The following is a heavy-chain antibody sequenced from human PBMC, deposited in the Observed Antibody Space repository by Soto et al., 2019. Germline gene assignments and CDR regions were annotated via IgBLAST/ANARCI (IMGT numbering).Heavy chain of an antibody. CDR3: AKDQSGYDHYAMDV. CDR1: GFIFSSYG. Sequence: QVQLVESGGGVVQPGRSLRLSCAASGFIFSSYGMHWVRQAPGKGLEWVAVISYDGINKNHADSVKGRFTISRDNSKNILHLQMNSLRAEDTAVYYCAKDQSGYDHYAMDVWGQGTAVTVSS. J-gene: IGHJ6*02. D-gene: IGHD3-3*01. V-gene: IGHV3-30*18. CDR2: ISYDGINK.